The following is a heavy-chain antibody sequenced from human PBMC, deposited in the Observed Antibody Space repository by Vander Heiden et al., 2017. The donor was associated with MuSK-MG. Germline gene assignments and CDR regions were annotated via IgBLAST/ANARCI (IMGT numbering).Heavy chain of an antibody. Sequence: QVQLQQWGAGLLKPSATLSLTCAVYGGSFSGYYWRWIRQPPGKGLEWIGEINHSGSTNYNPSLKSRVTISVDTSKNQFSLKLSSVTAADTAVYYCARGPPRRYSGYCSGGSCYPKQYYYYMDVWGKGTTVTVSS. CDR1: GGSFSGYY. CDR2: INHSGST. V-gene: IGHV4-34*01. D-gene: IGHD2-15*01. CDR3: ARGPPRRYSGYCSGGSCYPKQYYYYMDV. J-gene: IGHJ6*03.